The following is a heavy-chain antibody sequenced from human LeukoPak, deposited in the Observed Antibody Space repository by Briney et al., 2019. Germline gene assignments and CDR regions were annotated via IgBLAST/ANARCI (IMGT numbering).Heavy chain of an antibody. V-gene: IGHV4-61*02. CDR3: ARHLRTMVRGVISD. Sequence: SETLSLTCTVSGGSISSGSYYWSWIRQPAGKGLEWIGRIYSSGSTNYNPSLKSRVTISVDTSKDQFSLKLSSVTAADTAVYYCARHLRTMVRGVISDWGQGTLVTVSS. D-gene: IGHD3-10*01. J-gene: IGHJ4*02. CDR1: GGSISSGSYY. CDR2: IYSSGST.